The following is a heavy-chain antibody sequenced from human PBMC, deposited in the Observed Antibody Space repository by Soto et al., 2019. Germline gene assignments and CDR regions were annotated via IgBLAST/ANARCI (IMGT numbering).Heavy chain of an antibody. CDR1: GGSISSGGYY. J-gene: IGHJ6*02. V-gene: IGHV4-31*03. Sequence: PSETLSLTCTVSGGSISSGGYYWSWIRQHPGKGLESIGYIYYSGSTYCQPSLKSRLTISVDTSKNQFSLKLSSVTAADTAVYYCARGKVGITGTAGDLDVWGQGTTVTVSS. CDR3: ARGKVGITGTAGDLDV. CDR2: IYYSGST. D-gene: IGHD1-20*01.